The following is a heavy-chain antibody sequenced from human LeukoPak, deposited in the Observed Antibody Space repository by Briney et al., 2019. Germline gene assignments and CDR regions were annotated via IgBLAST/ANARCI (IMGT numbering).Heavy chain of an antibody. Sequence: GGSLRLSCAASGFTFSNAWMSWVRQAPGKGLEWVGRIKSKTDGGTTDYAAPVKGRFTISRDDSKNTLYLQMNSLKTEDTAVYYCTTEGGLVVDAFDIWGQGTMVTVSS. CDR2: IKSKTDGGTT. J-gene: IGHJ3*02. CDR1: GFTFSNAW. D-gene: IGHD2-21*01. V-gene: IGHV3-15*01. CDR3: TTEGGLVVDAFDI.